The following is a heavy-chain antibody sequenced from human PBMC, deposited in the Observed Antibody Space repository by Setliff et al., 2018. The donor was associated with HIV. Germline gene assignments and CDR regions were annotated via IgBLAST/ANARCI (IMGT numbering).Heavy chain of an antibody. CDR3: ARAAAGNTGPFDL. Sequence: SETLSLTCTVSDSGTYYWSWIRQPAGKGLEWIGRVSSRGDTNYNPSLKSRVTMSVDTSKNQSSLKLTSVTASDTAVYYCARAAAGNTGPFDLWGQGSPVTVPQ. D-gene: IGHD4-17*01. J-gene: IGHJ4*02. CDR2: VSSRGDT. CDR1: DSGTYY. V-gene: IGHV4-4*07.